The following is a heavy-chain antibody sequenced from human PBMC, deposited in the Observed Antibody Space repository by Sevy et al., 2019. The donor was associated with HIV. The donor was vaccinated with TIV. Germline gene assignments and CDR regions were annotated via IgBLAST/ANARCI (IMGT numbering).Heavy chain of an antibody. V-gene: IGHV3-21*01. CDR3: ARDRKMISFGMDAFDI. J-gene: IGHJ3*02. Sequence: GGSLRLSCAASRFTFSAYTMNWVRQTPGKGLEWVSSISNSNTYIYYADSVKGRFTISRDKAKNSLFLQMNSLRAEDTAMYYCARDRKMISFGMDAFDIWGQGTMVTVSS. CDR1: RFTFSAYT. D-gene: IGHD3-16*01. CDR2: ISNSNTYI.